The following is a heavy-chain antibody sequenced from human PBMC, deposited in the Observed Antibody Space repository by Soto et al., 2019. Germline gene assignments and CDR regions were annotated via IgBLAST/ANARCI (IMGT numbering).Heavy chain of an antibody. CDR1: GGSFSGYY. Sequence: SETLSLTCAVYGGSFSGYYWSWIRQPPGKGLEWIGEINHSGSTSYNPSLKSRVTISIDTSKNQFSLKLSSVTAADTALYYCAKVPYGGYPYYYYGMDVWGQGTTVTVSS. CDR3: AKVPYGGYPYYYYGMDV. CDR2: INHSGST. J-gene: IGHJ6*02. D-gene: IGHD5-12*01. V-gene: IGHV4-34*01.